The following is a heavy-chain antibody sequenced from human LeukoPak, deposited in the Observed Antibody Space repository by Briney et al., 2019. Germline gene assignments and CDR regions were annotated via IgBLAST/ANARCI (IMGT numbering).Heavy chain of an antibody. D-gene: IGHD1-26*01. J-gene: IGHJ6*03. CDR3: ATRAREWELLRYYYYYMDV. CDR1: GYTFTRHA. CDR2: IIPIFGTA. Sequence: SVKVSCKASGYTFTRHAMNWVRQAPGQGLEWMGGIIPIFGTANYAQKFQGRVTITTDESTSTAYMELSSLRSEDTAVYYCATRAREWELLRYYYYYMDVWGKGTTVTVSS. V-gene: IGHV1-69*05.